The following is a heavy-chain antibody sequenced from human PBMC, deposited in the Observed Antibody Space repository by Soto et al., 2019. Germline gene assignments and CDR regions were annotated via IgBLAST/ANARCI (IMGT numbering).Heavy chain of an antibody. CDR2: IYYTGST. CDR3: ASQGLYDFWSRYSDAFDI. CDR1: GGSVSSGSYQ. Sequence: QVQLQESGPGLVKPSETLSLTCTVSGGSVSSGSYQWSWIRQPPGKGLEWIGYIYYTGSTNFNPSLKSRLTISLDTSQNQFSLKLSSVTAADTAVYYCASQGLYDFWSRYSDAFDIWGQWTMVTVSS. V-gene: IGHV4-61*01. J-gene: IGHJ3*02. D-gene: IGHD3-3*01.